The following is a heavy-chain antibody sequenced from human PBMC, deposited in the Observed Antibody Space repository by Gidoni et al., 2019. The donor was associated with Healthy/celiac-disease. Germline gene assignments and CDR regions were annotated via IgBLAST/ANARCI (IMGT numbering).Heavy chain of an antibody. CDR2: ISYDGSNK. J-gene: IGHJ4*02. CDR1: GFTFSSYG. D-gene: IGHD2-2*01. Sequence: QPGRSLRLSCAASGFTFSSYGMHWVRQAPGKGLEWVAVISYDGSNKYYADSVKGRFTISRDNSKNTLYLQMNSLRAEDTAVYYCAKDRWDIVVVPAASKGGLDYWGQGTLVTVSS. CDR3: AKDRWDIVVVPAASKGGLDY. V-gene: IGHV3-30*18.